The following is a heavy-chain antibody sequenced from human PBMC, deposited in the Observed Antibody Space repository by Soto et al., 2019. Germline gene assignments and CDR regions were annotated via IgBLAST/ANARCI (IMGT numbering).Heavy chain of an antibody. Sequence: QLQLQESGPGLVKPSQTLSLTCPVSGGSISSGGYSWSWIRQPPGKGLGWIGYIYYSGSTYYNPSHKSRATISVDTSKNQFSLKLSSVTAADTAVSYCARDRRVYGDPNSYGMDVWGQGTTVTVSS. CDR2: IYYSGST. V-gene: IGHV4-31*03. CDR1: GGSISSGGYS. CDR3: ARDRRVYGDPNSYGMDV. J-gene: IGHJ6*02. D-gene: IGHD4-17*01.